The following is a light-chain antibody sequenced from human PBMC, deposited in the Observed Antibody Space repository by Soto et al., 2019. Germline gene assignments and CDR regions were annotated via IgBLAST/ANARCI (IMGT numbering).Light chain of an antibody. CDR2: DVT. CDR1: SSDVGGCNY. Sequence: QSVLTLPASVSGSPGQSITISCTGTSSDVGGCNYVSWYQHHPGKAPKLIIYDVTNRPSGVSNPFSGSKSGNTASLTISGLQPEDEADYYCSSYTTSNTRQIVFGTGTKVTVL. J-gene: IGLJ1*01. CDR3: SSYTTSNTRQIV. V-gene: IGLV2-14*03.